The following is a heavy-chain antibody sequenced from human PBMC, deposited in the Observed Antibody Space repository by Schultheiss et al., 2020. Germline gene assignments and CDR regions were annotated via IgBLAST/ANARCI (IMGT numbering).Heavy chain of an antibody. Sequence: SETLSLTCTVSGGSISSGDYYWSWIRQPPGKGLEWIGYIYYSGSTYYNPSLKSRVTISVDTSKNQFSLKLSSVTAADTAVYYCARGSNYDILTGYYHFDYWGQGTLVTVSS. CDR1: GGSISSGDYY. CDR2: IYYSGST. J-gene: IGHJ4*02. CDR3: ARGSNYDILTGYYHFDY. V-gene: IGHV4-30-4*02. D-gene: IGHD3-9*01.